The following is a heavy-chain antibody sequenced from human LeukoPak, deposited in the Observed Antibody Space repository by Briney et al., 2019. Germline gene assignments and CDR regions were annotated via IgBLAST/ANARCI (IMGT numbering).Heavy chain of an antibody. V-gene: IGHV3-21*01. J-gene: IGHJ4*02. Sequence: PGGSLRLSCAASGFTFSSYRMNWVRQAPGKGLEWVSSISSSSSYIYYADSVKGRFTISRDNAKNSLYLQMSSLRAEDTAVYYCARDQEDIVVVVAAKQFDYWGQGTLVTVSS. CDR3: ARDQEDIVVVVAAKQFDY. CDR2: ISSSSSYI. D-gene: IGHD2-15*01. CDR1: GFTFSSYR.